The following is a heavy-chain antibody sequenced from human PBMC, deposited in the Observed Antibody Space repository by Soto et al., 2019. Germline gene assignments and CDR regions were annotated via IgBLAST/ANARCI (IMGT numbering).Heavy chain of an antibody. J-gene: IGHJ5*02. CDR2: INHSGST. CDR3: ARGGAVITIFPRVDP. Sequence: PSEPLSVACAVEGGSSSGCYWSWIRQPPGKGLEWIGEINHSGSTNYNPSLKSRVTISVDTSKNQFSLKLSSVTAADTAVYYCARGGAVITIFPRVDPWGQGTLVTVSS. V-gene: IGHV4-34*01. CDR1: GGSSSGCY. D-gene: IGHD3-3*01.